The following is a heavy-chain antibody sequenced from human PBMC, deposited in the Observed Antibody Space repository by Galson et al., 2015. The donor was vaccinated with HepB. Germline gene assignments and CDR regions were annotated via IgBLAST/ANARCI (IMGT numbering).Heavy chain of an antibody. Sequence: QSGAEVKKPGESLRISCKGSGYSFTSYWISWVRQMPGKGLEWMGRIDPSDSYTNYSPSFQGHVSISADESISTAYLQWSSLKASDTAMYYCARHSPGAASPSHGMDVWGQGTTVTVSS. V-gene: IGHV5-10-1*01. CDR1: GYSFTSYW. D-gene: IGHD6-25*01. CDR2: IDPSDSYT. J-gene: IGHJ6*02. CDR3: ARHSPGAASPSHGMDV.